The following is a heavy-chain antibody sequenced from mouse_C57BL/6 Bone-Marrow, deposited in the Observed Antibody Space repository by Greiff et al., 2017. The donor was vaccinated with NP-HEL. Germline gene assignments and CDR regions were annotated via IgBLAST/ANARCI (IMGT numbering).Heavy chain of an antibody. CDR1: GYTFTSYW. J-gene: IGHJ2*01. Sequence: QVQLQQPGAELVRPGSSVKLSCKASGYTFTSYWMHWVKQRPIQGLEWIGNIDPSDSDTHYNQKFKDKVTFTVDKSSSTPYMQISSLTSEDSAVCYSARWGTAQGIGWWGKGTTLTVSS. V-gene: IGHV1-52*01. CDR2: IDPSDSDT. CDR3: ARWGTAQGIGW. D-gene: IGHD3-2*02.